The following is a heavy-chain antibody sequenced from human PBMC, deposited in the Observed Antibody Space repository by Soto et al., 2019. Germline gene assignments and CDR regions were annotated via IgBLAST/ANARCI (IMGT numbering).Heavy chain of an antibody. CDR1: GFTFSSYS. Sequence: EVQLVESGGGLVKPGGSLRLSCAASGFTFSSYSMNWVRQAPGKGLERVSSISSSSSYIYYADSVKARFTISRDNAKNALYLQMNSLRGEDTAVYYCARVPERWGYWGQGTLVTVSS. CDR3: ARVPERWGY. CDR2: ISSSSSYI. J-gene: IGHJ4*02. V-gene: IGHV3-21*01. D-gene: IGHD1-1*01.